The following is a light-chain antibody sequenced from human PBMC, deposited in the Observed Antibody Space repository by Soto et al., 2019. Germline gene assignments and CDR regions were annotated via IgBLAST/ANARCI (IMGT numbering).Light chain of an antibody. CDR3: HQSFSNPIT. J-gene: IGKJ5*01. Sequence: DIQMTQSPSSLSASVADTVTMTCRASKSISLSVTWYQQKPGKAPKLLIYVAFTLESGVPSRFGGSGSGTEFTLTIGSLQPEDFASYYCHQSFSNPITFVQGTRLE. CDR1: KSISLS. V-gene: IGKV1-39*01. CDR2: VAF.